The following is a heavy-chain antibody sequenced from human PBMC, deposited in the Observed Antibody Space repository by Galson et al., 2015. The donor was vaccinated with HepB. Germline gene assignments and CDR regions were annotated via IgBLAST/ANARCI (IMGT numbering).Heavy chain of an antibody. V-gene: IGHV3-21*01. CDR2: ISSSSYI. CDR1: GFTFSSYS. D-gene: IGHD1-14*01. J-gene: IGHJ4*02. CDR3: ARDIGIRTNDY. Sequence: SLRLSCAASGFTFSSYSMNWVRQAPGKGLEWVSSISSSSYIYYADSVKGRFTISRDNAKNSLYLQMNSLRAEDTAVYYCARDIGIRTNDYWGQGTLVTVSS.